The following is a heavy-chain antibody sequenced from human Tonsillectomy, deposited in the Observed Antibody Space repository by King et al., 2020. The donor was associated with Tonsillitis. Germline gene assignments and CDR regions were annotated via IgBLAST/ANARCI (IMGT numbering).Heavy chain of an antibody. CDR1: GGIFDTYA. Sequence: QLVQSGAEVKKPGSSVKVSCKASGGIFDTYAFSWLRQTPGQGPEWVGGITPISGAAKYAQKFQGRVTITADRSSSTIYMELGSLTSEDTAVYYCARDLHCGVDCYFDYWGQGTLVTVSP. D-gene: IGHD2-21*02. V-gene: IGHV1-69*06. CDR3: ARDLHCGVDCYFDY. J-gene: IGHJ4*02. CDR2: ITPISGAA.